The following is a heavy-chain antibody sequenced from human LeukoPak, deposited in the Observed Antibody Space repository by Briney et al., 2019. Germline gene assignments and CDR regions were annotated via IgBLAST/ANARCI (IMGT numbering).Heavy chain of an antibody. J-gene: IGHJ4*02. CDR2: ISGSGGST. D-gene: IGHD3-10*01. Sequence: GESLRLSCAASGFTFSSYAMSWVRQAPGKGLEWVSAISGSGGSTYYADSVKGRFTISRDNSKNTLYLQMNSLRAEDTAVYYCAKDKGRTMVRGSFDYWGQGTLVTVSS. CDR3: AKDKGRTMVRGSFDY. CDR1: GFTFSSYA. V-gene: IGHV3-23*01.